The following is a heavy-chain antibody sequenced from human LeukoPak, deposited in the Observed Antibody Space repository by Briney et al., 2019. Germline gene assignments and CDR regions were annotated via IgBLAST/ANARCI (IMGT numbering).Heavy chain of an antibody. Sequence: ASVKVSCKASGYTFTSYYMHWVRQAPGQGLEWMGWINPNSGGTNYAQKFQGRVTMTRDTSISTAYMELSRLRSDDTAVYYCARDIVVVPAANYGMDVWGQGTTVTVSS. CDR1: GYTFTSYY. D-gene: IGHD2-2*01. CDR3: ARDIVVVPAANYGMDV. J-gene: IGHJ6*02. CDR2: INPNSGGT. V-gene: IGHV1-2*02.